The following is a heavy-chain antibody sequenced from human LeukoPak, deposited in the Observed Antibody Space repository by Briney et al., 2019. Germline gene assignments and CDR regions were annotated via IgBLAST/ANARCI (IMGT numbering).Heavy chain of an antibody. D-gene: IGHD3-22*01. J-gene: IGHJ3*02. CDR2: IYPGDSDT. Sequence: GESLKISCKGSGYSFTSYWIGWVRQMPGKGLEWMGVIYPGDSDTRYSPSFQGQVTISADKSISTAYLQWSSLKASDTAMYHCARPLDYYDSSGYYGAFDIWGQGTMVTVSS. CDR1: GYSFTSYW. CDR3: ARPLDYYDSSGYYGAFDI. V-gene: IGHV5-51*03.